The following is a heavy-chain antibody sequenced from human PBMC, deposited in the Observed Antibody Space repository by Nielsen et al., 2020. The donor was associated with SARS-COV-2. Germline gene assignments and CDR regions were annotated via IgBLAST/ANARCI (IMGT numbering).Heavy chain of an antibody. V-gene: IGHV3-49*03. CDR1: GFTFGDYA. D-gene: IGHD6-13*01. Sequence: GGSLRLSCTASGFTFGDYAMSWFRQAPGKGLEWVGFIRSKAYGGTTEYAASVKGRFTISRDDSKSIAYLQMNSLKTEGTAVYYCTRQKYSSSWYLGYWGQGTLVTVSS. CDR2: IRSKAYGGTT. J-gene: IGHJ4*02. CDR3: TRQKYSSSWYLGY.